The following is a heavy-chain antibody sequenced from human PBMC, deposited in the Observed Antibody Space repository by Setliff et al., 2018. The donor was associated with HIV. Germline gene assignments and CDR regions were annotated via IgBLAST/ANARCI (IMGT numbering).Heavy chain of an antibody. CDR3: ARGKGGLVGPAEFDY. V-gene: IGHV4-34*01. CDR2: INHTGNT. CDR1: GGSFSGYH. D-gene: IGHD1-26*01. J-gene: IGHJ4*02. Sequence: PSETLSLTCAVYGGSFSGYHWNWIRQFPGKGLEWIGEINHTGNTQYNPSLKSRVTMSVETSKNQFSLKLKSVTAADTAIYFCARGKGGLVGPAEFDYWGPGTLVTVSS.